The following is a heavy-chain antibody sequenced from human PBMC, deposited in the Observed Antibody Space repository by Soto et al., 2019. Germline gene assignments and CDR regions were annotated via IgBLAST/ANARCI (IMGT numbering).Heavy chain of an antibody. CDR2: INIGNGVP. CDR3: AREDPRGSGWYHWFGP. Sequence: QVHFVQSGAEVKKPGASVMLSCKASGYTFTRYAIHWVRQAPGQSLEWMGWINIGNGVPKYSQKFQGRVIFTRDTSASTAYMELSGLTSEDTAVYYCAREDPRGSGWYHWFGPWGQGTLVTVSS. CDR1: GYTFTRYA. J-gene: IGHJ5*02. D-gene: IGHD6-19*01. V-gene: IGHV1-3*04.